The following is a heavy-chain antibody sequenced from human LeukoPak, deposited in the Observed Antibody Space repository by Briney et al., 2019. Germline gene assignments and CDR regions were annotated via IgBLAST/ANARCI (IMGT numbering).Heavy chain of an antibody. CDR3: AAHKPSAGGDYYFDY. V-gene: IGHV1-69*06. J-gene: IGHJ4*02. CDR1: GGTFSSYA. CDR2: IIPIFGTA. Sequence: ASVKVSCKASGGTFSSYAISWVRQAPGQGLEWMGGIIPIFGTANYAQKFQGRVTITADKSTSTAYMELSSLRSEDTAVYYCAAHKPSAGGDYYFDYWGQGTLVTVSS. D-gene: IGHD4-17*01.